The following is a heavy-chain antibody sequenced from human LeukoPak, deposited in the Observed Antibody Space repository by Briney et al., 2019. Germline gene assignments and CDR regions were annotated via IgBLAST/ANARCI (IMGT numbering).Heavy chain of an antibody. CDR3: ASGYYDSSGSPNWFDP. J-gene: IGHJ5*02. V-gene: IGHV3-21*01. Sequence: GGSLRLSCAASGFTFSSYSMNWVRQAPGKGLEWVSSISSSSYIYYADSVKGRFTIPRDNAKNSLYLQMNSLRAEDTAVYYCASGYYDSSGSPNWFDPWGQGTLVTVSS. CDR2: ISSSSYI. D-gene: IGHD3-22*01. CDR1: GFTFSSYS.